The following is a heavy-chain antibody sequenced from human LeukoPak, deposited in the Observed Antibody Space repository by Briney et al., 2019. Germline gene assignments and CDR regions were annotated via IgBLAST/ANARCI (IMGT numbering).Heavy chain of an antibody. J-gene: IGHJ5*02. CDR2: INPNSGGT. V-gene: IGHV1-2*02. D-gene: IGHD2-2*03. CDR1: GYTFTGYY. Sequence: ASVKVSCKASGYTFTGYYMHWVRQAPGQGLEWMGWINPNSGGTNYAQKSQGRVTMTRDTSISTAYMELSSLRSDDTAVYYCARDGYCSSTSCYPNWFDPWGQGTLVTVSS. CDR3: ARDGYCSSTSCYPNWFDP.